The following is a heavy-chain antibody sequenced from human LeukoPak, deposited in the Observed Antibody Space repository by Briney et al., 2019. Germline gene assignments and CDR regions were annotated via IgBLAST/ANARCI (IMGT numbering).Heavy chain of an antibody. CDR2: ISRSSSDT. D-gene: IGHD2-15*01. CDR3: ASEGMGGGPAY. J-gene: IGHJ4*02. CDR1: GFTFSDHY. Sequence: KPGGSLRLSCAAPGFTFSDHYMSWIRQAPGKGLEWVSYISRSSSDTKHADSVKGRFTISRDNAKNSLYLQMNSLRAEDTAVYYCASEGMGGGPAYWGQGPLVTVSS. V-gene: IGHV3-11*05.